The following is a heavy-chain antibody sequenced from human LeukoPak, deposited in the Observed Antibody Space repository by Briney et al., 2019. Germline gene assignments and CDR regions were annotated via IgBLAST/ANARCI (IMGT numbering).Heavy chain of an antibody. CDR3: ARPAVVGATPFGAFDI. Sequence: GESLKISCKGSGYSFTSYWIGWVRQMPGKGLEWMGIIYPGDSDTRYSPSFQGQFTISADKSISTAYLQWSSLKASDTAMYYCARPAVVGATPFGAFDIWGQGTMVTVSS. D-gene: IGHD1-26*01. J-gene: IGHJ3*02. V-gene: IGHV5-51*01. CDR2: IYPGDSDT. CDR1: GYSFTSYW.